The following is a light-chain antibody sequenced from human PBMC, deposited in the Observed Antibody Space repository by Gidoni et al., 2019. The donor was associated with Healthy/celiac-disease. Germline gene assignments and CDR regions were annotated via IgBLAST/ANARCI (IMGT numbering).Light chain of an antibody. CDR3: QQRSNWPPWT. J-gene: IGKJ1*01. Sequence: EIVLTQSPATLSLSPGERATLSCRASQSVSSYLAWYQQKPGQAPRLLIYDASNRATGIPARVSGSGSGTDFTLTIISLEPEDFAVYYCQQRSNWPPWTFGQGTKVEIK. V-gene: IGKV3-11*01. CDR2: DAS. CDR1: QSVSSY.